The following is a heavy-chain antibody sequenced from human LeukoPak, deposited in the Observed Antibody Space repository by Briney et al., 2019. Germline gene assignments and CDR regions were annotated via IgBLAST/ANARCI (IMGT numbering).Heavy chain of an antibody. CDR2: ISSSSSYI. Sequence: GGSLRLSCAAAGFTFSSYSMNWVRQAPGKGLGWVSSISSSSSYISYADSVKGRFTISRDNAKNSLYLQMNSLRAEDTAVYYCARASGILDYWGQGTLVTVSS. J-gene: IGHJ4*02. CDR1: GFTFSSYS. V-gene: IGHV3-21*01. CDR3: ARASGILDY. D-gene: IGHD6-13*01.